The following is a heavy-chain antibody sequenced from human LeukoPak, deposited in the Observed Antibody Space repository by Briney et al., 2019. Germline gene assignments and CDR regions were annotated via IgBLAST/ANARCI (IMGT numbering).Heavy chain of an antibody. J-gene: IGHJ6*03. V-gene: IGHV3-53*01. Sequence: GESLRLSCAASGFTVSSNFMSWVRQAPGKGLEWVSITYSAGSTYYSDSVKGRSTISRDNSKNTLDLQMNSLRVEDTAVYYCARVRTDYDFWSGYRYYYYYMDVWGKGTTVTVSS. CDR3: ARVRTDYDFWSGYRYYYYYMDV. CDR2: TYSAGST. CDR1: GFTVSSNF. D-gene: IGHD3-3*01.